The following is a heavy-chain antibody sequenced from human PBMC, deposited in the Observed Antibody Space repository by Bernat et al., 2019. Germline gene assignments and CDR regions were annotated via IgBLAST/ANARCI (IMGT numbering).Heavy chain of an antibody. V-gene: IGHV3-23*04. Sequence: VQLVESGGGLVQPGGSLRLSCAASGFTFSTYAMSWVRQAPGKGLEWVSAISGSGRSTYYADSVKGRFTISRDSSKNTLYLQMNSLRAEDTAVYYCATTGVGYDFVWGSYRIDYWGQGTLVTVSS. CDR1: GFTFSTYA. CDR2: ISGSGRST. D-gene: IGHD3-16*02. CDR3: ATTGVGYDFVWGSYRIDY. J-gene: IGHJ4*02.